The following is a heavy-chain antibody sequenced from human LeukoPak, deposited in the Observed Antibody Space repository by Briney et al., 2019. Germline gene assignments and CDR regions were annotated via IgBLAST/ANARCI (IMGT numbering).Heavy chain of an antibody. V-gene: IGHV1-69*05. J-gene: IGHJ4*02. D-gene: IGHD6-13*01. CDR2: IIPIFGTA. CDR1: GGTFSSYS. Sequence: ASVTVSCKVSGGTFSSYSISWVRQAPGQGLEWMGGIIPIFGTANYAPNFQGRVTITTDESTSTAYMELSSPRTEDSAGSYCARHGPTTRYSSSWPHVDYWGRGTLVTVSS. CDR3: ARHGPTTRYSSSWPHVDY.